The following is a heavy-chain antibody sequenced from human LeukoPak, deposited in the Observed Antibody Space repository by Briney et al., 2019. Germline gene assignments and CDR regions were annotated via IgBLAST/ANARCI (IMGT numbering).Heavy chain of an antibody. V-gene: IGHV4-39*07. D-gene: IGHD6-19*01. J-gene: IGHJ4*02. CDR1: GGSISGSSYY. Sequence: SETLSLTCTVSGGSISGSSYYWGWIRQPPGKGLEWIGSIYYSGSTYYNPSLKSRVTISVDTSKNQFSLKLSSVTAADTAVYYCARRPLYSSGSSFDYWGQGTLVTVSS. CDR3: ARRPLYSSGSSFDY. CDR2: IYYSGST.